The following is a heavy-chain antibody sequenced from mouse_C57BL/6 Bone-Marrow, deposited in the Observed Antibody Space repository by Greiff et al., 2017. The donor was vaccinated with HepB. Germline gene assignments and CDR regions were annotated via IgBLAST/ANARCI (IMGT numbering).Heavy chain of an antibody. CDR2: ISDGGSYT. CDR1: GFTFSSYA. D-gene: IGHD1-1*01. Sequence: EVQLQESGGGLVKPGGSLKLSCAASGFTFSSYAMSWVRQTPEKRLEWVATISDGGSYTYYPDNVKGRFTISRDNAKNNLYLQMSHLKSEDTAMYYCARDYYEWGQGTTLTVSS. V-gene: IGHV5-4*01. CDR3: ARDYYE. J-gene: IGHJ2*01.